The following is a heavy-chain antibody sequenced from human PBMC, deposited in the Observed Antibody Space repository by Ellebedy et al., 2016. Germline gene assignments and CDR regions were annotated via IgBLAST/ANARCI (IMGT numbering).Heavy chain of an antibody. CDR3: ARVSGTTVRYYYYGMDV. CDR1: GYTFTSYD. Sequence: ASMKVSCKASGYTFTSYDINWVRQATGQGLEWMGWMNPNSGNTGYAQKFQGRVTMTRNTSISTAYMELSSLRSEDTAVYYCARVSGTTVRYYYYGMDVWGQGTTVTVSS. J-gene: IGHJ6*02. CDR2: MNPNSGNT. V-gene: IGHV1-8*01. D-gene: IGHD1-1*01.